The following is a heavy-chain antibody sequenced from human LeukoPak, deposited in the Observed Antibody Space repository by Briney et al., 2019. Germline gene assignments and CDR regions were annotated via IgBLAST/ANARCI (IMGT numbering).Heavy chain of an antibody. Sequence: ASVKVSCKASGYTFTGYYMHWVRQAPGQGLEWMGRINPNSGGTNYAQKFQGRVTMTRDTSISTAYMELSRLRSDDTAVYYCARQITGTYDFDYWGQGTLVTVSS. J-gene: IGHJ4*02. CDR1: GYTFTGYY. CDR3: ARQITGTYDFDY. V-gene: IGHV1-2*06. D-gene: IGHD1-20*01. CDR2: INPNSGGT.